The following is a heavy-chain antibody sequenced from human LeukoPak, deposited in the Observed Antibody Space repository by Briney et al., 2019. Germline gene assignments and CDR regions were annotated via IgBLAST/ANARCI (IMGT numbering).Heavy chain of an antibody. CDR2: ISSSGGTI. Sequence: PGGSLRLSXAASGFTFSSYEMNWVRQAPGKGLEWVSYISSSGGTIYYADSVKGRFTISRDNAKNSLYLQMNSLRAEDTAVYYCARDRYYYDSSGYTNWGQGTLVTVSS. J-gene: IGHJ4*02. CDR1: GFTFSSYE. CDR3: ARDRYYYDSSGYTN. D-gene: IGHD3-22*01. V-gene: IGHV3-48*03.